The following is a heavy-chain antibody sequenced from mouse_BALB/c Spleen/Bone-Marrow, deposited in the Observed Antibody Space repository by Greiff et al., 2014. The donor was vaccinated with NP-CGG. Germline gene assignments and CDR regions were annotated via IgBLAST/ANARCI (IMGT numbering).Heavy chain of an antibody. CDR1: GFTFSSYG. J-gene: IGHJ2*01. D-gene: IGHD2-4*01. V-gene: IGHV5-6*01. CDR3: ARQTYYDYDGYFDY. Sequence: DVHLVESGGDLVKPGGPLKLSCAASGFTFSSYGMSWVRQTPDKRLEWVATISSGGSYTYYPDSVKGRFTISRDNAKNTLYLQMSSLKSEDTAMYYCARQTYYDYDGYFDYWGQGTTLTVSS. CDR2: ISSGGSYT.